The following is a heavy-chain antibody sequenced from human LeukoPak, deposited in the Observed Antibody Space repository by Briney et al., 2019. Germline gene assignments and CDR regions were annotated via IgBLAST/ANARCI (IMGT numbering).Heavy chain of an antibody. D-gene: IGHD3-16*02. V-gene: IGHV4-59*01. CDR3: ARAGPLRLGELSLSGFDY. Sequence: SETLSLTCTVSGGSISSNYWSWIRQPPGKGLEWIGYIYYSGSTNYNPSLKSRVTISVDTSKNQFSLKLSSVTAADTAVYYCARAGPLRLGELSLSGFDYWGQGTLVTVSS. CDR1: GGSISSNY. J-gene: IGHJ4*02. CDR2: IYYSGST.